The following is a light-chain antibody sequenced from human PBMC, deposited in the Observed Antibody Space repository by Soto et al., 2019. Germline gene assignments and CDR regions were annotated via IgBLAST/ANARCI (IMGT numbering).Light chain of an antibody. Sequence: DIQMTQSPSSLSASVGDRVTITCRASQGITTYLAWYQQKPGKVPKLLIYTASTLQSWVPSRFSGSGSGTDFTLTISSLQPEDVATYYCQNYNSAPLTFGGGTKVEI. CDR2: TAS. CDR1: QGITTY. J-gene: IGKJ4*01. CDR3: QNYNSAPLT. V-gene: IGKV1-27*01.